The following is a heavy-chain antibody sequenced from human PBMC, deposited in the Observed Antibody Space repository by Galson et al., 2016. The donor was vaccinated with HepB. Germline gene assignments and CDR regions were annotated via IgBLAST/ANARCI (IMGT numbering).Heavy chain of an antibody. CDR2: IYYSGST. V-gene: IGHV4-30-4*01. CDR3: SRFAYGGLTGYYGMDV. Sequence: TLSLACTVSGGSISSGGFYWRWFRQRPGKGLERIGYIYYSGSTYHYPSLTSRTIITVDTSQNQFSMKLTSVTAADTAVYYCSRFAYGGLTGYYGMDVWGKGTTVTVSS. D-gene: IGHD1-26*01. J-gene: IGHJ6*04. CDR1: GGSISSGGFY.